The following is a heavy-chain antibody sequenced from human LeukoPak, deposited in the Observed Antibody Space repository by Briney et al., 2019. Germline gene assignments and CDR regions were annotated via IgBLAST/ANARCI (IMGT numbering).Heavy chain of an antibody. CDR1: GFTFRSYG. V-gene: IGHV3-33*01. CDR3: ARGFGELSGGFDY. J-gene: IGHJ4*02. CDR2: IWYDGSKK. D-gene: IGHD3-10*01. Sequence: TGGSLRLSCAASGFTFRSYGMHWVRQAPGKGLEWVALIWYDGSKKYHADSVKGRFTISRDNSKNTLYLQMNGLRAEDSAAYYCARGFGELSGGFDYWGQGTLVTVSS.